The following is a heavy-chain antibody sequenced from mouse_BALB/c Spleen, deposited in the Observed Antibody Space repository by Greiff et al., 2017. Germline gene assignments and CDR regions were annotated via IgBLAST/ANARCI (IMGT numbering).Heavy chain of an antibody. CDR3: ARLYGNYPDY. D-gene: IGHD2-1*01. V-gene: IGHV5-9*03. J-gene: IGHJ2*01. CDR2: ISSGGSYT. Sequence: DVMLVESGGGLVKPGGSLKLSCAASGFTFSSYTMSWVRQTPEKRLEWVATISSGGSYTYYPDSVKGRFTISRDNAKNNLYLQMSSLRSEDTALYYCARLYGNYPDYWGQGTTLTVSS. CDR1: GFTFSSYT.